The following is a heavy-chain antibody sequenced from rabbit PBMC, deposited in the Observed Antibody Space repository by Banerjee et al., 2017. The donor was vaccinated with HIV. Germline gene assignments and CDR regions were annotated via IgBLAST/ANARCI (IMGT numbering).Heavy chain of an antibody. J-gene: IGHJ3*01. CDR3: ARSSDGGYLYGMDL. Sequence: QERLVESRGGLVQPGESLTLSCKASGFTISSGYWIDWVRQAPGKGLEWIACIYAGSSGSNYYASWAKGRFTISKTSSTTVTLQMTSLTAADTATYFCARSSDGGYLYGMDLWGQGTLVTVS. V-gene: IGHV1S45*01. CDR2: IYAGSSGSN. D-gene: IGHD6-1*01. CDR1: GFTISSGYW.